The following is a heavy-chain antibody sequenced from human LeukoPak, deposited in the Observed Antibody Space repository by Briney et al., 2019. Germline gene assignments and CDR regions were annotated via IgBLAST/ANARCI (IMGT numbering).Heavy chain of an antibody. V-gene: IGHV3-23*01. J-gene: IGHJ4*02. D-gene: IGHD2-8*01. CDR1: GFTFSSYA. CDR3: AKDQLGYCTNGVCPKNQGPRPPRH. CDR2: ISGSGGST. Sequence: GGSLRLSCAASGFTFSSYAMSWVRQAPGKGLEWVSAISGSGGSTYYADSVKGRFTISRDNSKNTLYLQMNSLRAEDTAVYYCAKDQLGYCTNGVCPKNQGPRPPRHRGQGNLVTVSS.